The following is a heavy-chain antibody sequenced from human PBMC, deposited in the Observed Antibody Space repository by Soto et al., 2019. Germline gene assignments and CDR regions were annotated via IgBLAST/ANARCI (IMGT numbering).Heavy chain of an antibody. J-gene: IGHJ6*03. CDR1: GYTFTSYD. CDR3: ARGRSVPALYITIFGVVPAGGYYYYYMDV. D-gene: IGHD3-3*01. CDR2: MNPNSGNT. Sequence: ASVKVSCKASGYTFTSYDINWVRQATGQGLEWMGWMNPNSGNTGYAQKFQGRVTMTRNTSISTAYMELSSLRSEDTAVYYCARGRSVPALYITIFGVVPAGGYYYYYMDVWGKGTTVTVSS. V-gene: IGHV1-8*01.